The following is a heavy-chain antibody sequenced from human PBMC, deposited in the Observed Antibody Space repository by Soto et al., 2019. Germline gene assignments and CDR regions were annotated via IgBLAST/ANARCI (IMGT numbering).Heavy chain of an antibody. CDR3: AADLSYYDILTGYYGMDV. D-gene: IGHD3-9*01. J-gene: IGHJ6*02. CDR1: GFTFTSSA. CDR2: IVVGSGHT. Sequence: GSSLKVSCKASGFTFTSSARQWVRQARGQRLEWIGWIVVGSGHTNYAQKCQERVTITRDMSTSTAYMELSSLRSEDTAVYYCAADLSYYDILTGYYGMDVWG. V-gene: IGHV1-58*02.